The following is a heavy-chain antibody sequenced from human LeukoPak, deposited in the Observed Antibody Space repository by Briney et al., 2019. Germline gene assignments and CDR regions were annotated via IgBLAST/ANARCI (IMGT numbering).Heavy chain of an antibody. CDR2: YDPEEDRR. D-gene: IGHD3-16*01. V-gene: IGHV1-24*01. CDR1: GDTLSEIT. J-gene: IGHJ4*02. CDR3: ATPGDAYGDPDG. Sequence: GASVKVTFTVSGDTLSEITIHWVRQPPGKGLEWMGGYDPEEDRRTYAQKFQGRVIMTEDTSTDTAYMEISSLKSDDTAMYYCATPGDAYGDPDGWGQGTLVTVSS.